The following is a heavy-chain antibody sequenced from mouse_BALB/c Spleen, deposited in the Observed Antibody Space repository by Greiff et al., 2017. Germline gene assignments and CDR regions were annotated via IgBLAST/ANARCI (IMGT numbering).Heavy chain of an antibody. D-gene: IGHD2-4*01. CDR3: TRSGITTEYAMDY. V-gene: IGHV1S81*02. CDR2: INPSNGGT. Sequence: QVQLQQPGAELVKPGASVKLSCKASGFTFTSYYMYWVKQRPGQGLEWIGGINPSNGGTNFNEKFKSMTTLTVDKSSSTAYMQLSSLTSEDSAVYYSTRSGITTEYAMDYWGQGTSVTVSS. J-gene: IGHJ4*01. CDR1: GFTFTSYY.